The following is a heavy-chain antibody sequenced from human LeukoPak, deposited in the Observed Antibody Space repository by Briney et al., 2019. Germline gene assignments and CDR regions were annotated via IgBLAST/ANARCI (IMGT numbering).Heavy chain of an antibody. V-gene: IGHV3-66*01. CDR3: ATPSGSSSLGGGFDY. D-gene: IGHD6-13*01. CDR2: IYSDGRT. Sequence: PGGSLRLSCTASGFTFGDYSMSWVRQAPGKGLECVSVIYSDGRTNYADSVKGRFTISRDNSKNTLYLQMNSLRAEDTTVYYCATPSGSSSLGGGFDYWGQGTLVTVSS. CDR1: GFTFGDYS. J-gene: IGHJ4*02.